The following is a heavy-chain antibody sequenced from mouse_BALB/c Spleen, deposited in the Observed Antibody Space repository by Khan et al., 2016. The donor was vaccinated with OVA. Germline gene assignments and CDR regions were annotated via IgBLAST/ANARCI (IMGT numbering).Heavy chain of an antibody. CDR1: GYSIASDYA. Sequence: EVQLQESGPGLVRPSQSLSLTCTVTGYSIASDYAWNWIRQFPGNKLEWMGFISYSGNTNYNPSLKSRISITRDTSKNQFFLQLNSVTTEDTARYYWARVYGGDFDYWGQGTPLTVSS. CDR2: ISYSGNT. D-gene: IGHD1-1*01. V-gene: IGHV3-2*02. CDR3: ARVYGGDFDY. J-gene: IGHJ2*01.